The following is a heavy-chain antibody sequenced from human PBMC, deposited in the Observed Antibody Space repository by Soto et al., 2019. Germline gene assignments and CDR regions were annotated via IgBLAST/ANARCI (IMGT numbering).Heavy chain of an antibody. V-gene: IGHV3-23*01. D-gene: IGHD3-9*01. CDR3: AKDQGSSEYYDILTGYYTLPYYFDY. J-gene: IGHJ4*02. Sequence: GGSLRLSCAASGFTFSSYAMSWVRQAPGKGLEWVSAISGSGGSTYYADSVKGRFTISRDNSKNTLYLQMNSLRAEDTAVYYCAKDQGSSEYYDILTGYYTLPYYFDYWGQGTLVTVSS. CDR1: GFTFSSYA. CDR2: ISGSGGST.